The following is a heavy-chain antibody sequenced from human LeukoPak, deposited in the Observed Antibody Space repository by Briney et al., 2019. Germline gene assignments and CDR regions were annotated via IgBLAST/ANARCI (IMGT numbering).Heavy chain of an antibody. Sequence: GGSLRLSCVASGFTFSTYSMNWVRQAPGKGLEWVSYISISGSSIYYADSVKGRFTISRDNSKNTLYLQMNSLRAEDTAVYYCAKGSGDRPNYYYYDYMDVWGKGTTVTVSS. CDR2: ISISGSSI. CDR1: GFTFSTYS. CDR3: AKGSGDRPNYYYYDYMDV. J-gene: IGHJ6*03. V-gene: IGHV3-48*01.